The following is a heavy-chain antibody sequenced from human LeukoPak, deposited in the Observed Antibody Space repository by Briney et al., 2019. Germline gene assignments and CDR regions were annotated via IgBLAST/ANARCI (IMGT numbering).Heavy chain of an antibody. Sequence: GGSLRLSCAASGFTVSSNYMSWVRQAPGKGLEWVSVIYSGGSTYYADSVKGRFTISRDNSKNTLYLQMNSLRAEDTAVYYCARGGYYDSSGYPYWGQGTLVTVSS. CDR3: ARGGYYDSSGYPY. CDR2: IYSGGST. D-gene: IGHD3-22*01. V-gene: IGHV3-66*01. CDR1: GFTVSSNY. J-gene: IGHJ4*02.